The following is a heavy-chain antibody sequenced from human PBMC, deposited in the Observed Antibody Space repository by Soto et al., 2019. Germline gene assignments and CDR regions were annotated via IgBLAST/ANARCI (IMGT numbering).Heavy chain of an antibody. Sequence: ASVKVSCKASGYTFTSYYMHWVRQAPGQGLEWMGIINPSGGDTSYAQKFQGRVTITRDTSASTAYMELSSLRSEDTAVYYCARDLGGWPDYWGQGTLVTVSS. CDR2: INPSGGDT. D-gene: IGHD2-15*01. J-gene: IGHJ4*02. CDR1: GYTFTSYY. CDR3: ARDLGGWPDY. V-gene: IGHV1-46*01.